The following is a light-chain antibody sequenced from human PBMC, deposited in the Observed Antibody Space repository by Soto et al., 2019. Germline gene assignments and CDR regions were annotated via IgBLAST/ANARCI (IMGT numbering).Light chain of an antibody. CDR2: GAS. V-gene: IGKV3-20*01. CDR3: HQYGSSPWT. CDR1: QSVTSNY. J-gene: IGKJ1*01. Sequence: EIVLTQSPGTLSLSPGERATLSCRASQSVTSNYLAWYQQRPGQAPRLLIYGASSRATGIPDRFSGSGSGTDFTLTISRLEPEDFAVYHCHQYGSSPWTFGQGTKVEIK.